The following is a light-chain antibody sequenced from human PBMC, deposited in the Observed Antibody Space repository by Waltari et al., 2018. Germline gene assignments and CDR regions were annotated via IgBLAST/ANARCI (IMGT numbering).Light chain of an antibody. CDR3: CSHAGSDTFWV. CDR1: SSDVGGYDF. J-gene: IGLJ3*02. CDR2: YVS. Sequence: QSALTQPRSVSGPPGQSVTLPCTGTSSDVGGYDFLSWYQQHPVNAPKLIMYYVSQRPSGVPDRFSGSKSGNTASLTITGLQAEDEAEYYCCSHAGSDTFWVFGGGTKVTVL. V-gene: IGLV2-11*01.